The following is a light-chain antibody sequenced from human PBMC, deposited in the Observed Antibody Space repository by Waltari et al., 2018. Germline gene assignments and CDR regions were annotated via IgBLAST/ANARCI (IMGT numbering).Light chain of an antibody. Sequence: QTVVTQDPSLSVSPGGTVTLTCSLTSGSGSTNSYATWYQQTPGQPPRTLVYKGSSRSSGVPDRFSGSVLGNTAALTITGAQADDESNYYCSLYMGSGIWVFGGGTKLTVL. J-gene: IGLJ3*02. CDR3: SLYMGSGIWV. CDR2: KGS. CDR1: SGSGSTNSY. V-gene: IGLV8-61*01.